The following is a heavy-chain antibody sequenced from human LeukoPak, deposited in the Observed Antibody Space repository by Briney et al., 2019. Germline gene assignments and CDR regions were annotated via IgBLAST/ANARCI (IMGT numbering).Heavy chain of an antibody. CDR1: GDSVSSNGAA. J-gene: IGHJ6*03. CDR2: TSYRSKWYN. CDR3: ARSRYYAIWSGSYYYYMDV. V-gene: IGHV6-1*01. D-gene: IGHD3-3*01. Sequence: SQALSLTCAISGDSVSSNGAAWNWIRQSPSRGLEWLGRTSYRSKWYNDYAVSVKSRITINPDTSKNQFSLQLNSVHPEDTAMYDCARSRYYAIWSGSYYYYMDVWGKGTTVTVSS.